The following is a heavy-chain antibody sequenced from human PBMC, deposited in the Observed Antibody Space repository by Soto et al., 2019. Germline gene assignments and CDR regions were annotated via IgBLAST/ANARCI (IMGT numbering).Heavy chain of an antibody. D-gene: IGHD6-13*01. CDR1: GGSISSYY. CDR3: ARGRYSSSWYGQILPPFDY. J-gene: IGHJ4*02. V-gene: IGHV4-59*08. CDR2: IYYSGST. Sequence: SETLSLTCTVSGGSISSYYWSWIRQPPGKGLEWIGYIYYSGSTNYNPSLKSRVTISVDTSKNQFSLKLSSVTAADTAVYYCARGRYSSSWYGQILPPFDYWGQGTLVTVSS.